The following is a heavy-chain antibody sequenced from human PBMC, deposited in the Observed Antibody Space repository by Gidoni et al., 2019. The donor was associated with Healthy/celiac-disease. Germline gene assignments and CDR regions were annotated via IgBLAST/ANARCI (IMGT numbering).Heavy chain of an antibody. D-gene: IGHD6-13*01. Sequence: EMQLVESGGVVVQPGGSLRLSCAASGFTFDDYAMHWVRQAPGKGLEWVSLISWDGGSTYYADSVKGRFTISRDNSKNSLYLQMNSLRAEDTALYYCAKDISPLPYAAAHPHGMDVWGQGTTVTVSS. CDR3: AKDISPLPYAAAHPHGMDV. J-gene: IGHJ6*02. CDR1: GFTFDDYA. CDR2: ISWDGGST. V-gene: IGHV3-43D*04.